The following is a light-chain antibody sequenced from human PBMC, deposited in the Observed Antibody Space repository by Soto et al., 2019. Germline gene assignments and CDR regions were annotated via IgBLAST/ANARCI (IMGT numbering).Light chain of an antibody. CDR1: QSVSSN. J-gene: IGKJ1*01. CDR2: SAS. CDR3: QQYNNWPRT. V-gene: IGKV3-15*01. Sequence: EIVMTQSPATLSVSPGERATLSCRASQSVSSNLAWYQQKPGQAPRLLIYSASSRAAGISPRFSGGGSGTEFTLTISSLQSEDFAVYFCQQYNNWPRTFGQGTKVGTK.